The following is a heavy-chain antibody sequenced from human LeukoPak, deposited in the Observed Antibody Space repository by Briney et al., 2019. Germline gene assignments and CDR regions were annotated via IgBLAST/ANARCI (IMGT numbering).Heavy chain of an antibody. Sequence: GGSLRLSCAASGFTLSSYAMSWVRQAPGKGLEWVAAISGSGGSTYYADSVKGRFTISRDNSKHTLYLQMNSLRPEDTAVYYCAKDPVAGPYYYYYMDVWGKGTTGTVSS. D-gene: IGHD6-19*01. CDR3: AKDPVAGPYYYYYMDV. CDR2: ISGSGGST. J-gene: IGHJ6*03. CDR1: GFTLSSYA. V-gene: IGHV3-23*01.